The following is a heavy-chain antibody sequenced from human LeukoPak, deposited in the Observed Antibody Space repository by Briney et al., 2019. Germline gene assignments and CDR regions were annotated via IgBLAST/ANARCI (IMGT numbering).Heavy chain of an antibody. CDR3: ASHPSNWYLNY. CDR1: GVSISSSSYY. V-gene: IGHV4-39*01. J-gene: IGHJ4*02. D-gene: IGHD6-13*01. CDR2: IYSSGTT. Sequence: PSETLSLTCTVSGVSISSSSYYWGWIRQPPGKGLQWIGSIYSSGTTYYNPSLKSRVTISVDTSKNQFSLRLSSVTAADTAVYYCASHPSNWYLNYWGQGTLVTVSS.